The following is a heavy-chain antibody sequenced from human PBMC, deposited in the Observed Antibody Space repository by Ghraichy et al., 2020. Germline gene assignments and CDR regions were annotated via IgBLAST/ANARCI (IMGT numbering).Heavy chain of an antibody. V-gene: IGHV1-18*01. CDR3: ARDVSDFRGGYFKEWSV. Sequence: ASVKVSCKISGYPFSSGGISWVRQAPGQGLEWMGWISPYNGNTNYAQKVQGRVIMTTDTYTNTAYMELRSLTSDDTAVYYCARDVSDFRGGYFKEWSVWGQGTAVTVSS. CDR1: GYPFSSGG. D-gene: IGHD3-3*01. J-gene: IGHJ6*02. CDR2: ISPYNGNT.